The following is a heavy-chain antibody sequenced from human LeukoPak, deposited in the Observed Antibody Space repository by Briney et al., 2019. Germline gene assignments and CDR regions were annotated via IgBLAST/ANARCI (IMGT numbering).Heavy chain of an antibody. J-gene: IGHJ4*02. D-gene: IGHD3-16*02. CDR2: ISSSGSYI. Sequence: GGSLRLSCAASGFTFSSYSMNWVRQAPGKGLEWVSSISSSGSYIYYADSVKGRFTISRDNAKNSLYLQMNSLRAEDTAVYYCARTYYDYVWGSYRYGFDYWGQGTLVTVSS. V-gene: IGHV3-21*01. CDR3: ARTYYDYVWGSYRYGFDY. CDR1: GFTFSSYS.